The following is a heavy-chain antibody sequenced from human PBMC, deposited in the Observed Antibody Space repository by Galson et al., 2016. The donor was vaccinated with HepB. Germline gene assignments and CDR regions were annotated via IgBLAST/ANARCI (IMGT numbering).Heavy chain of an antibody. CDR1: GYTFTSYG. J-gene: IGHJ4*02. Sequence: SVKVSCKASGYTFTSYGISWVRQAPGQGLEWMGWISAYNGNTNYAQKLQGRVTMTTDTSTSTAYRELRSLRSDDTAVYYCARETIWGSGGYHYWGQGTLVTVAS. V-gene: IGHV1-18*01. CDR2: ISAYNGNT. CDR3: ARETIWGSGGYHY. D-gene: IGHD6-19*01.